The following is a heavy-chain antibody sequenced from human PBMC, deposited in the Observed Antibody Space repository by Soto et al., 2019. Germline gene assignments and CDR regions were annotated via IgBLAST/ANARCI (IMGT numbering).Heavy chain of an antibody. CDR1: GFSFSSFW. CDR3: SRSLDS. Sequence: GGSQRLSCAASGFSFSSFWMDWVRQAPGKGLEWVANIKPDGSEKHYVDSGKGRFTISRDNAKNSLYLQMSSLTAEDSALYYCSRSLDSWGQGTRVTVSS. CDR2: IKPDGSEK. V-gene: IGHV3-7*01. J-gene: IGHJ4*02.